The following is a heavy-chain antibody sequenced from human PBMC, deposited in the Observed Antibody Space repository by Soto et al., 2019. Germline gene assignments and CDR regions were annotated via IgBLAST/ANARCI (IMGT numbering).Heavy chain of an antibody. CDR2: IRQDGGEK. V-gene: IGHV3-7*03. D-gene: IGHD2-21*01. CDR1: GFTVSNYW. CDR3: ARIDCGGNCYSRSWYFDI. Sequence: EVQLVESGGGLVQPGGSLRLSCVASGFTVSNYWMGWVRQAPGKGLEWVANIRQDGGEKRDLDSVKGRFTISRDNVQNSLYLQMNSLRAEDTAVYYCARIDCGGNCYSRSWYFDIWGRGTLVTVCS. J-gene: IGHJ2*01.